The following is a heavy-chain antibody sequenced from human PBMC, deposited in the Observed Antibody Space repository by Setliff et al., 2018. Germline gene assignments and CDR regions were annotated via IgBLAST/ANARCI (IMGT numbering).Heavy chain of an antibody. D-gene: IGHD2-15*01. CDR2: IWDDGGNK. Sequence: GGSLRLSCAASGFTFSTYRMHWVRQAPGKGLEWVAVIWDDGGNKYHADSVKGRFTISRDNSKNTLYLQMNSLRPEDTAVYYCARTCSGSGCYAGLESWGQGTMVTV. CDR3: ARTCSGSGCYAGLES. V-gene: IGHV3-33*08. CDR1: GFTFSTYR. J-gene: IGHJ3*01.